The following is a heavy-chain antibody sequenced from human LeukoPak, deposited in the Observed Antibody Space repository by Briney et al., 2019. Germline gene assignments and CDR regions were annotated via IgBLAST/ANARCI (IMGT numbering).Heavy chain of an antibody. Sequence: PGGSLRLSCAASGFTFSSYGMHWVRQAPGKGLEWVAFIRYDGSNKYYADSVKGRFTISRDSSYNTAFLQMNSLRPEDTAIYYCVKDGEWTFDIWGQGTMVTVSS. CDR2: IRYDGSNK. CDR3: VKDGEWTFDI. CDR1: GFTFSSYG. J-gene: IGHJ3*02. V-gene: IGHV3-30*02. D-gene: IGHD3-3*01.